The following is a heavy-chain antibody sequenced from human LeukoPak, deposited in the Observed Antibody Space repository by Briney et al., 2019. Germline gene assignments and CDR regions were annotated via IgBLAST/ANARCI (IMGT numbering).Heavy chain of an antibody. D-gene: IGHD3-10*01. CDR2: ISVYSGNT. J-gene: IGHJ4*02. V-gene: IGHV1-18*01. Sequence: GVSVKVSCKASGYTLTSYGISWVRQAPGQGLEWMGWISVYSGNTNYAQKLQGRVTLTTDTSTSTAYMELGSLRSDDTAVYYCARDADGVIDYWGQGTLVTVSS. CDR3: ARDADGVIDY. CDR1: GYTLTSYG.